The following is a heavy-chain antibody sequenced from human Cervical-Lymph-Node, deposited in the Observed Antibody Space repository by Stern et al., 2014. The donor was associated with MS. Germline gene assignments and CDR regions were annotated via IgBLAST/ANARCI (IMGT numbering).Heavy chain of an antibody. Sequence: VQLVQSGAELKKPGSSVQVSCTTSGGIFISSTITWVRPVPGQGLEWMGDISPGLDSVDYAQEFQGRFTLTADDSTNTVYMELTSLQSGDTAMYYCARDGFDSGSALAFWGQGTLVTVSS. V-gene: IGHV1-69*16. D-gene: IGHD6-19*01. J-gene: IGHJ4*02. CDR1: GGIFISST. CDR2: ISPGLDSV. CDR3: ARDGFDSGSALAF.